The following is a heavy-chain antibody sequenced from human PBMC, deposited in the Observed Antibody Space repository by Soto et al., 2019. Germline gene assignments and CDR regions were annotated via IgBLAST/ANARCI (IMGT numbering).Heavy chain of an antibody. D-gene: IGHD3-10*01. CDR1: GYTFTSYD. J-gene: IGHJ5*02. CDR2: MNPNSGNT. V-gene: IGHV1-8*01. CDR3: ARAKTRNTFRITMVRGALGFDP. Sequence: ASVKVSCKASGYTFTSYDINWVRQATGQGLEWMGWMNPNSGNTGYAQKFRGRVTMTRNTSISTAYMELSSLRSEDTAVYYCARAKTRNTFRITMVRGALGFDPWGQGTLVTVSS.